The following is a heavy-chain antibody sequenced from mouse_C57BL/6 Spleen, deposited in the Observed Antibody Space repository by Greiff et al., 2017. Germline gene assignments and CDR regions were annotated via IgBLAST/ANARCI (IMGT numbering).Heavy chain of an antibody. D-gene: IGHD2-4*01. CDR2: INPSSGYT. CDR1: GYTFTSYT. V-gene: IGHV1-4*01. J-gene: IGHJ2*01. Sequence: QVQLQQSGAELARPGASVKMSCKASGYTFTSYTMHWVNQRPGQGLEWIGYINPSSGYTKYNQKFKDKATLTADKSSSTAYMQLSSLTSEDSAVYYCAIYYDYDGDYFDYWGQGTTLTVSS. CDR3: AIYYDYDGDYFDY.